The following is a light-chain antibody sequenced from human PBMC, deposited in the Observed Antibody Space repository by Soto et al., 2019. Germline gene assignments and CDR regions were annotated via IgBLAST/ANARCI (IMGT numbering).Light chain of an antibody. Sequence: IVLTQSPGTLSLSPGERATLSCRASQIINTYLAWYQQKPGQAPRLLMYEASKRATGIPARFSGSGAGTNFTLTISSLEPEDFAVYYCQQRRSWQVTFGQGTRLEIK. V-gene: IGKV3D-11*02. CDR1: QIINTY. CDR2: EAS. CDR3: QQRRSWQVT. J-gene: IGKJ5*01.